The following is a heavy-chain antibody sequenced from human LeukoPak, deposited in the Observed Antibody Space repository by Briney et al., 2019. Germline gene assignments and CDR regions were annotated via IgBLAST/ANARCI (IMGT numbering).Heavy chain of an antibody. CDR3: ARRVYSGSYNWYFDL. D-gene: IGHD1-26*01. J-gene: IGHJ2*01. CDR1: GGSISTSTYY. Sequence: SETLSLTCTVSGGSISTSTYYWGWIRQPPGKGLEWIGSISYSGSTYNNPSLKSRVTISVDTSKNQFSLKLSSVAAPDTAVYYCARRVYSGSYNWYFDLWGRGTLVTVSS. V-gene: IGHV4-39*01. CDR2: ISYSGST.